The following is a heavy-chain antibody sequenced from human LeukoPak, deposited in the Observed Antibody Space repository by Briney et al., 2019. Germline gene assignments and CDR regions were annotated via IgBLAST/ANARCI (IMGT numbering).Heavy chain of an antibody. J-gene: IGHJ4*02. V-gene: IGHV5-51*01. Sequence: GESLKISCKGSGYRFTSYWIGWVRQIPGKGLEWMGNIYPGDSDTRYSPSFQGQVTISADKSISTAYLQWSSLKASDTAMYYCARHANGYDNSYFDYWGQGTLVTVSS. CDR3: ARHANGYDNSYFDY. D-gene: IGHD5-12*01. CDR2: IYPGDSDT. CDR1: GYRFTSYW.